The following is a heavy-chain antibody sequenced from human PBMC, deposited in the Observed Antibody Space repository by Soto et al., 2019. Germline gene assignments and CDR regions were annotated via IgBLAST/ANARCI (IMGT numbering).Heavy chain of an antibody. J-gene: IGHJ4*02. CDR1: GFTVSSNY. CDR3: AGHSHKDY. V-gene: IGHV3-66*04. Sequence: EVQLVESGGGLVQPGGSLRLSCAASGFTVSSNYVSWVRQAPGKGLEWVSVVYSGGSRYYADSVKGRFTSSRDNSKNTLYLQMNSLRAEDTAVYYCAGHSHKDYWGQGTLVTVSS. CDR2: VYSGGSR.